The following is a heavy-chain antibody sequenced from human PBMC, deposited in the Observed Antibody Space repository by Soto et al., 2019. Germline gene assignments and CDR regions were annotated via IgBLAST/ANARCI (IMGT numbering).Heavy chain of an antibody. J-gene: IGHJ5*02. V-gene: IGHV3-30*18. CDR3: AKSDTSSWYSPCFDP. Sequence: QVKLVESGGGVVQPGRSLRLSCAASGFTFSIYGMHWVRQAPGKGLEWVAVISYEGSKKYYVDSVKGRFTISRDNSKNTLYLQMNSLRVEDTAVYYCAKSDTSSWYSPCFDPWGQGTLVTVSS. CDR1: GFTFSIYG. D-gene: IGHD6-13*01. CDR2: ISYEGSKK.